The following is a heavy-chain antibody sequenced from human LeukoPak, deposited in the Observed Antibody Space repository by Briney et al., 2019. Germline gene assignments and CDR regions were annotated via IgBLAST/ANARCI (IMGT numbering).Heavy chain of an antibody. CDR2: INSDGSST. D-gene: IGHD3-22*01. V-gene: IGHV3-74*01. CDR1: GFTFSIYW. J-gene: IGHJ6*02. Sequence: GGSLRLSCAASGFTFSIYWMHWVRQAPGKGLVWVSRINSDGSSTSHADSVKGRFTISRDNAKNTLYLQMNSLRAEDTAVYYCAKTSSSGYYYYYGMDVWGQGTTVTVSS. CDR3: AKTSSSGYYYYYGMDV.